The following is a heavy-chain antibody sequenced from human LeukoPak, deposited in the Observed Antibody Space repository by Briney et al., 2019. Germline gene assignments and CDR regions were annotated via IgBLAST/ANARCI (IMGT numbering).Heavy chain of an antibody. CDR3: ARDSFYDFWSGPGNWFDP. J-gene: IGHJ5*02. V-gene: IGHV4-59*01. Sequence: PETLSLTCTVSGGSLSSYYWSWIRQPPGKGLEWIGYIYYSGSTNYNPSLKSRVTISVDTSKTQFSLKLSSVTAADTAVYYCARDSFYDFWSGPGNWFDPWGQGNLVTVSS. D-gene: IGHD3-3*01. CDR1: GGSLSSYY. CDR2: IYYSGST.